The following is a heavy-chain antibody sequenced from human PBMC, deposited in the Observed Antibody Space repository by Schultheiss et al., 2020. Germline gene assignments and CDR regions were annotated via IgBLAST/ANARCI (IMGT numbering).Heavy chain of an antibody. V-gene: IGHV4-34*01. CDR2: IYYSGST. CDR3: ARVPYYYDSSGYYYPDY. D-gene: IGHD3-22*01. J-gene: IGHJ4*02. CDR1: GGSFSGYY. Sequence: SETLSLTCAVYGGSFSGYYWSWIRQPPGKGLEWIGSIYYSGSTYYNPSLKSRVTISLDTSKTQFSLKLSSVTAADTAVYYCARVPYYYDSSGYYYPDYWGQGTLVTVSS.